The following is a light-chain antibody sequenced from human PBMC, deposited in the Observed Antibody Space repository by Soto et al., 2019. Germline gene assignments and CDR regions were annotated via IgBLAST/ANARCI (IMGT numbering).Light chain of an antibody. Sequence: QSALNQPASVSGSPGQSITISCTGTSSDVGDYNYVSWFQQHPGKAPKLMIYEVNNRPSGVSNRFSGSKSGNTASLTISGLQAEDEADYYCSSYSSISTLEVLFGGGTKLTVL. CDR1: SSDVGDYNY. CDR2: EVN. V-gene: IGLV2-14*01. J-gene: IGLJ2*01. CDR3: SSYSSISTLEVL.